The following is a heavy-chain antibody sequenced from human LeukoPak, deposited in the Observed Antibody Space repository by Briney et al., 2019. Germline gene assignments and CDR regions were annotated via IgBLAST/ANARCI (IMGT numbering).Heavy chain of an antibody. CDR3: ARIRSY. CDR1: GFTFSSYA. V-gene: IGHV3-30-3*01. CDR2: ISYDGSNK. J-gene: IGHJ4*02. Sequence: GSLRLSCAASGFTFSSYAMHWVRQAPGKGLEWVAVISYDGSNKYYADSVKGRFTISRGNSKNTLYLQMNSLRAEDTAVYYCARIRSYWGQGTLVTVSS.